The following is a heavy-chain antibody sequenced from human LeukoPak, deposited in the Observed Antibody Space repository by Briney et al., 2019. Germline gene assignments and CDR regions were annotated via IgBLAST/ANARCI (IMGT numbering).Heavy chain of an antibody. V-gene: IGHV1-69*13. CDR3: ARGVQRGAAGIGLGDY. CDR2: IIPIFGTA. J-gene: IGHJ4*02. CDR1: GGTFSSYA. D-gene: IGHD6-13*01. Sequence: SVKVSCKASGGTFSSYAISWVRQAPGQGLEWMGGIIPIFGTANYAQKFQGRVTITADESTSAAYMELSSLRSEDTAVYYCARGVQRGAAGIGLGDYWGQGTLVTVSS.